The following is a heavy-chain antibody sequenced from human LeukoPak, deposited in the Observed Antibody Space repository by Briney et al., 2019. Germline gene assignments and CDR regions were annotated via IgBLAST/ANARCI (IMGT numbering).Heavy chain of an antibody. CDR2: INPNSGGT. V-gene: IGHV1-2*02. D-gene: IGHD3-10*01. Sequence: ASVKVSCKASGYTFTGYYMHWVRQAPGQGLEWMGWINPNSGGTNYAQKFQGRVTTTRDTSISTAYMELSRLRSDDTAVYYCARDLGGFGELSGYYYYYGMDVWGQGTTVTVSS. CDR3: ARDLGGFGELSGYYYYYGMDV. CDR1: GYTFTGYY. J-gene: IGHJ6*02.